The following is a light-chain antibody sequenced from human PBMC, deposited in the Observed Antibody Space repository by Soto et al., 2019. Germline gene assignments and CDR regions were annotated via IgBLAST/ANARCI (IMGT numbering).Light chain of an antibody. CDR3: QQYDM. V-gene: IGKV1-5*03. CDR2: KAS. J-gene: IGKJ1*01. Sequence: DILMAQLPSTLSSCGGDTVTITCRSSRSDSTWLAWYQQIPEGAPKLLIYKASILESGVPSRFSGSGSGTEFTLTITSLQPEDFATYYCQQYDMFGPGTKVDI. CDR1: RSDSTW.